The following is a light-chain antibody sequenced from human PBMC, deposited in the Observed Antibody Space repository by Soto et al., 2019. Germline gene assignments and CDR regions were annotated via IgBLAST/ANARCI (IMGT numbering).Light chain of an antibody. CDR3: QQYNNWPPIT. Sequence: EIVLTQSPATLSLSPGERATLSCRASQSVSTYLAWYQQKPGQAPRLLMHDASNSATGIPVRFSGSGDGTDFTLTISSLEPEDSAVYYCQQYNNWPPITFGQGTRRESK. J-gene: IGKJ5*01. CDR2: DAS. V-gene: IGKV3-11*01. CDR1: QSVSTY.